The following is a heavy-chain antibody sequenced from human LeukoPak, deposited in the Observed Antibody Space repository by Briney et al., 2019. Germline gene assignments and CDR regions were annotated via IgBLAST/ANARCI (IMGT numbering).Heavy chain of an antibody. CDR1: GGSISSYY. V-gene: IGHV4-59*01. CDR3: AKNPLVSGTIYFDS. Sequence: SETLSLTCTVSGGSISSYYWSWIRQAPGKGLEWIGYIYYSGSTTYNPSLKSRVTISVDTSKNQFSLNLSSVTAADTAIYYCAKNPLVSGTIYFDSWGQGTLLTVSS. CDR2: IYYSGST. J-gene: IGHJ4*02. D-gene: IGHD6-19*01.